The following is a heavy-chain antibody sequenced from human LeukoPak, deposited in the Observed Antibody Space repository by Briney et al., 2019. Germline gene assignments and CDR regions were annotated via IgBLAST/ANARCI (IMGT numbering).Heavy chain of an antibody. V-gene: IGHV3-48*02. CDR2: IRTNIENTM. CDR3: ERDHIYAFDI. Sequence: GGSLRLSCAASGFTFSDYPMNWVRQAPGKGLEWISNIRTNIENTMFYADSVKGRFTISRDDAKNSLSLQMNSLRDEDTAVYYCERDHIYAFDIWGRGTTVTVSS. CDR1: GFTFSDYP. D-gene: IGHD2-21*01. J-gene: IGHJ3*02.